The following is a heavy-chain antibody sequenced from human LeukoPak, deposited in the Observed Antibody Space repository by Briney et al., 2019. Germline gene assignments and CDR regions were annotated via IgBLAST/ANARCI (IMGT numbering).Heavy chain of an antibody. Sequence: SETLSLTCTVSGGSISSYYWSWIRQPAGKGLEWIGRIYTSGSTNYNPSLKSRVTMSVDTSKNQFSLKLSSVTAADTAVYYCARDSRIAAAVHKRSYYYYYMDVWGKGTTVTISS. J-gene: IGHJ6*03. D-gene: IGHD6-13*01. CDR3: ARDSRIAAAVHKRSYYYYYMDV. V-gene: IGHV4-4*07. CDR1: GGSISSYY. CDR2: IYTSGST.